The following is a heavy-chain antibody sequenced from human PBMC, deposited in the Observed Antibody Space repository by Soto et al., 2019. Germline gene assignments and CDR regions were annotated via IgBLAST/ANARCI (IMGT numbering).Heavy chain of an antibody. D-gene: IGHD1-26*01. Sequence: QVQLVQSGAEVKKPGSSVKVSCRASGGTFSSFAISWVRQAPGQGLEWMGGIIPIFGTANYAQKFQGRVTITADKSTSTAYMELSSLRSEDTAVYYCATDRSIVGATTLSYWGQGTLVTVSS. CDR1: GGTFSSFA. CDR3: ATDRSIVGATTLSY. V-gene: IGHV1-69*14. J-gene: IGHJ4*02. CDR2: IIPIFGTA.